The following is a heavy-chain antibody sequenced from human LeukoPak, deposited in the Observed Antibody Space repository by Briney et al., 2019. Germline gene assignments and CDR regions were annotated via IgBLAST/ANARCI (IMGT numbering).Heavy chain of an antibody. V-gene: IGHV3-7*01. CDR1: GFTFSHYA. J-gene: IGHJ4*02. D-gene: IGHD3-22*01. CDR3: AREGVTMIPPHGY. CDR2: IKQDGSEK. Sequence: PGGSLRLSCATSGFTFSHYAMHWVRQAPGKGLEWVANIKQDGSEKYYVDSVKGRFTISRDNAKNSLYLQMNSLRAEDTAVYYCAREGVTMIPPHGYWGQGTLVTVSS.